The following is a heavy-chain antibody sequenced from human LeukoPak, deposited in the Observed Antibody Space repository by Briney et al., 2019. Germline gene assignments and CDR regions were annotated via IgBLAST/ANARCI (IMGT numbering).Heavy chain of an antibody. CDR1: GFTFSNPW. Sequence: SGGSLRLSCAPPGFTFSNPWITWVGKAPGKGLEWVAHINEDGSDKYYVDSVTGRFSISRDNTKNSLYLQMSSLRAEDTAVYYCATWSNAWEFDYWGQGTLVSVSS. CDR3: ATWSNAWEFDY. CDR2: INEDGSDK. V-gene: IGHV3-7*05. D-gene: IGHD1-26*01. J-gene: IGHJ4*02.